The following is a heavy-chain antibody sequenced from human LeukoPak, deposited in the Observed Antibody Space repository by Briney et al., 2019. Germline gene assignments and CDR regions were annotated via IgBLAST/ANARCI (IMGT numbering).Heavy chain of an antibody. CDR3: ARDRPSLFYSDGRAYYDNWYFDL. J-gene: IGHJ2*01. CDR2: TYYDGTT. Sequence: SETLPLTCTVSGGSMSSYYWSWIRQPPGKGLEWIGYTYYDGTTNYNPSLKSRVTISVDTSKNQFSLKLSSVTAADTAVYFCARDRPSLFYSDGRAYYDNWYFDLWGRGTLVTVSS. CDR1: GGSMSSYY. V-gene: IGHV4-59*01. D-gene: IGHD3-22*01.